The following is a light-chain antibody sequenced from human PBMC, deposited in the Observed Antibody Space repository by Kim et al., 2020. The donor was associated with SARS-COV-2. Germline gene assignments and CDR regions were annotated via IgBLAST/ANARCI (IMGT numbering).Light chain of an antibody. CDR3: AAWDDSLNGVV. Sequence: ELTQPPSASGTPGQRVTIACSGSSSNIGSNTVNWYQQLPGTAPKLLIYSNNQRPSGVPDRFSGSKSGTSASLAISGLQSEDEADYYCAAWDDSLNGVVFGGGTQLTVL. CDR2: SNN. CDR1: SSNIGSNT. V-gene: IGLV1-44*01. J-gene: IGLJ2*01.